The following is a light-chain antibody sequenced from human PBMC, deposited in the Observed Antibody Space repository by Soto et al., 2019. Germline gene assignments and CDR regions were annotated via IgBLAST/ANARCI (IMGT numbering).Light chain of an antibody. CDR3: QQRSNWPPFT. CDR1: QGVGST. J-gene: IGKJ3*01. CDR2: DAS. V-gene: IGKV3-15*01. Sequence: ELVLTQSPATLSVSPGERATLSCRASQGVGSTVAWYQQKPGQAPRLLIYDASTRATGIPARFSGDGSGTEFTLTISSLQSDDFAVYYCQQRSNWPPFTFGPGTKVDIK.